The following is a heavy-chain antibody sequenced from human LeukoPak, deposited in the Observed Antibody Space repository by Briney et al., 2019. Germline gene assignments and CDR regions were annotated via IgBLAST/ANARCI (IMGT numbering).Heavy chain of an antibody. CDR2: IIPIFGTA. D-gene: IGHD3-22*01. CDR1: GGTFSSYA. J-gene: IGHJ4*02. CDR3: ARGAYYYDSSGSHFDY. V-gene: IGHV1-69*13. Sequence: SVKVSCKASGGTFSSYAISWVGQAPGQGLEWMGGIIPIFGTANYAQKFQGRVTITADESTSTAYMELSSLRSEDTAVYYCARGAYYYDSSGSHFDYWGQGTLVTVSS.